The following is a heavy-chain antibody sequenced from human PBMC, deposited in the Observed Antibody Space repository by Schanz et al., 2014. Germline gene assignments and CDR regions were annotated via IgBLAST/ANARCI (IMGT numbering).Heavy chain of an antibody. Sequence: QVQLVESGGGVVQPGRSLRLSCAASGFTFSSYGMHWVRQAPGKGLEWVAIIWYDGSNKYYADSVKGRFTISRDNSKNTRFLQMSSLRSEDAAVYYCARDGDFDSWGQGTLVTVSS. CDR2: IWYDGSNK. CDR3: ARDGDFDS. CDR1: GFTFSSYG. J-gene: IGHJ4*02. V-gene: IGHV3-33*01.